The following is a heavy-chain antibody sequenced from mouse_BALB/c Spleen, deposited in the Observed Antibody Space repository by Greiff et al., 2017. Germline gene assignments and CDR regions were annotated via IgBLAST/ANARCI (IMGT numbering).Heavy chain of an antibody. CDR1: GYTFTSYW. Sequence: QVQLQQSGAELAKPGASVKMSCKASGYTFTSYWMHWVKQRPGQGLEWIGYINPSTGYTEYNQKFKDKATLTADKSSSTAYMQLSSLTSEDSAVYYCASVRRADYWGQGTAVTVSS. V-gene: IGHV1-7*01. J-gene: IGHJ4*01. CDR2: INPSTGYT. CDR3: ASVRRADY. D-gene: IGHD2-14*01.